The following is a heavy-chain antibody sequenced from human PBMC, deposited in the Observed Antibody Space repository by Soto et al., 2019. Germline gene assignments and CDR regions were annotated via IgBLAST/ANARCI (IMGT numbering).Heavy chain of an antibody. CDR3: ARSRSDYDSWSGYYYGMDV. Sequence: ASVKVSCKASGYTFTSYYMHWGRQAPGQGLEWMGIINPSGGSTSYAQKFQGRVTMTRDTSTSTVYMELSSLRSEDTAVYYCARSRSDYDSWSGYYYGMDVWGQGTPAAISS. D-gene: IGHD3-3*01. CDR2: INPSGGST. CDR1: GYTFTSYY. V-gene: IGHV1-46*01. J-gene: IGHJ6*02.